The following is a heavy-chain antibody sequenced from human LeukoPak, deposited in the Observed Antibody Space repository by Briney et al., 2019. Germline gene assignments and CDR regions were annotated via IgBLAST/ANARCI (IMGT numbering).Heavy chain of an antibody. J-gene: IGHJ4*02. D-gene: IGHD5-12*01. Sequence: GGSLRLSCAASGFTFSTSGMHWVRQVPGKGLEWVAVISYDGSNKYYADSVKGRFTISRDNSKNTLYLQMNSLRAEDTAVYYCAKDVGSGYDPYYFDYWGQGTLVTVSS. CDR3: AKDVGSGYDPYYFDY. V-gene: IGHV3-30*18. CDR2: ISYDGSNK. CDR1: GFTFSTSG.